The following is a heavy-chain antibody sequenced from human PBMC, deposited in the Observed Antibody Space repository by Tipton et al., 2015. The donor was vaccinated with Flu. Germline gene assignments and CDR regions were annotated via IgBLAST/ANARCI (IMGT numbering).Heavy chain of an antibody. V-gene: IGHV4-39*01. CDR1: GGSISSSSYY. D-gene: IGHD4-17*01. Sequence: TLSLTCTVSGGSISSSSYYWGWIRQPPGKGLEWIGSIYYSGSTYYNPSLKSRVTISVDTSKNQFSLKLSSVTAADTAVYYCARLYSFMTTVTLYWYFDLWGRGTLVTVSS. CDR2: IYYSGST. J-gene: IGHJ2*01. CDR3: ARLYSFMTTVTLYWYFDL.